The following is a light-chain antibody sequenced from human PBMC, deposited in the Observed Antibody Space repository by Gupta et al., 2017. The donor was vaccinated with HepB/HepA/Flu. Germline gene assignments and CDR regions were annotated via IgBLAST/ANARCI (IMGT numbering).Light chain of an antibody. J-gene: IGLJ2*01. V-gene: IGLV2-14*03. Sequence: QSALTQPASVSECPGQSITISCTGTSSDVGGYNYVSWYQQHPGTDHKLMIYDVNNRPSGVSIRFSGSKSGNTASLTISGPQAEDEAYYYYSAHTSSNTLVVGGGTKMTVL. CDR2: DVN. CDR3: SAHTSSNTLV. CDR1: SSDVGGYNY.